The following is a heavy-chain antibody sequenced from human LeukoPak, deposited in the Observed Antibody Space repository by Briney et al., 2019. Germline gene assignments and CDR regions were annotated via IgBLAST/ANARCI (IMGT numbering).Heavy chain of an antibody. CDR1: GYTFTSYG. J-gene: IGHJ4*02. V-gene: IGHV1-18*01. CDR2: ISAYNGNT. D-gene: IGHD2-2*01. Sequence: ASVKVSCKASGYTFTSYGISWVRQAPGQGLEWMGWISAYNGNTNYAQQLQGRVTMTTDTSTSTAYMELRSLRSDYTAVYYCARDQDCSSTSCQDYWGQGTLATVSS. CDR3: ARDQDCSSTSCQDY.